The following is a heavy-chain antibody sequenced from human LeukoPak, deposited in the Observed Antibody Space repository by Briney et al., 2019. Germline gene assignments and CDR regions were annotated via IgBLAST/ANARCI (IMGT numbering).Heavy chain of an antibody. D-gene: IGHD3-10*01. J-gene: IGHJ4*02. CDR2: IYYSGST. V-gene: IGHV4-31*03. Sequence: SQTLSLTCTVSGGSISSGDYYWGWIRQHPGKGLEWIGYIYYSGSTYYNPSLKSRVTISVDTSKNQFSLKLSSVTAADTAVYYCARVARNYYGSGSDTFDYWGQGTLVTVSS. CDR3: ARVARNYYGSGSDTFDY. CDR1: GGSISSGDYY.